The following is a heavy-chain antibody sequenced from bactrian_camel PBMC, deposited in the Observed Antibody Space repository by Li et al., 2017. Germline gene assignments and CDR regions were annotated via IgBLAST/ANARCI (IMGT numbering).Heavy chain of an antibody. V-gene: IGHV3S40*01. D-gene: IGHD5*01. Sequence: DVQLVESGGGLVQPGGSLRLSCVGSGFTFSTYAMNWVRQAPGKGLEWVSSINALGGSTYYANSVQGRFTISRDNAKNTVYLQMNSLKPADTGVYHCAAVSPHFGCALAGNTDFGWWGQGTQVTVS. CDR2: INALGGST. CDR1: GFTFSTYA. J-gene: IGHJ6*01. CDR3: AAVSPHFGCALAGNTDFGW.